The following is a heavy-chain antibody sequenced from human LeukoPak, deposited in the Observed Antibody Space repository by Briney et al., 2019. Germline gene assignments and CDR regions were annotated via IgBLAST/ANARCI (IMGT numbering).Heavy chain of an antibody. D-gene: IGHD6-19*01. CDR1: GFTFSSYG. CDR2: IRYDGSNK. V-gene: IGHV3-30*02. J-gene: IGHJ4*02. CDR3: ANGRRVYSSGWYDY. Sequence: GGSLRLSCAASGFTFSSYGMHWVRQAPGKGLEWVAFIRYDGSNKYYADSVKGRFTISRDNSKNPLYLQMNSLRAEDTAVYYCANGRRVYSSGWYDYWGQGTLVTVSS.